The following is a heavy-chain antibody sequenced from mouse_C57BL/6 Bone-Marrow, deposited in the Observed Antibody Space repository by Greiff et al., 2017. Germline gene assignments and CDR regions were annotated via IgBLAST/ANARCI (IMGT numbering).Heavy chain of an antibody. CDR2: IDPSDSYT. CDR3: ARPSTVVHYYAMGY. J-gene: IGHJ4*01. CDR1: GYTFTSYW. V-gene: IGHV1-59*01. D-gene: IGHD1-1*01. Sequence: QVQLQQSGAELVRPGTSVKLSCKASGYTFTSYWMHWVKQRPGQGLEWIGVIDPSDSYTNYNQKFKGKATLTVDTSSSTAYMQRSSLTSEDSAVYYCARPSTVVHYYAMGYWGQGTSVTVSS.